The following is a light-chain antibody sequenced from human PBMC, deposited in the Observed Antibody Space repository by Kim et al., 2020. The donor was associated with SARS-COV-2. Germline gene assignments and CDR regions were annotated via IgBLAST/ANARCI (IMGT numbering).Light chain of an antibody. V-gene: IGKV3-20*01. CDR1: QTVDSTY. Sequence: LSPGERATLSCRASQTVDSTYLAWFQQKPGQAPRLLIYGTSSRATGIPDRFSGSGSGTDFTLTISRLEPEDFAVYYCQQSATSRTFGQGTKVDIK. J-gene: IGKJ1*01. CDR3: QQSATSRT. CDR2: GTS.